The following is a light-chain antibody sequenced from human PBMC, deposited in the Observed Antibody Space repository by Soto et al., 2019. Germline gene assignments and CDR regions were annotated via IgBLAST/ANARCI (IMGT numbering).Light chain of an antibody. CDR2: EVT. CDR3: SSYTGNADILYV. Sequence: QSVLTQPASVSGSPGQSITISCTGTSSDVGNYNLVSWYQHHPGTAPKLMVYEVTKRPSGVSSRFSGSKSGNTASLTISGLLADDEADYHCSSYTGNADILYVFGSGTKLTVL. CDR1: SSDVGNYNL. V-gene: IGLV2-14*02. J-gene: IGLJ1*01.